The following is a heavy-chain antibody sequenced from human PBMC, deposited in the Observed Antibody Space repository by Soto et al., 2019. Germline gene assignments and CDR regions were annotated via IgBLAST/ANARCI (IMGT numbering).Heavy chain of an antibody. CDR1: GGSISSVNNY. V-gene: IGHV4-31*02. Sequence: PLSLTCSVSGGSISSVNNYWTWIRQHPGEGLEWIGYIYYSGSTYYNPSLKSRVTISVDTSKNQFSLKLSSVTAADTAVYYCARRAXMTAVTGGSYYYYSLDVWGQGTTVTVSS. J-gene: IGHJ6*02. CDR2: IYYSGST. CDR3: ARRAXMTAVTGGSYYYYSLDV. D-gene: IGHD4-4*01.